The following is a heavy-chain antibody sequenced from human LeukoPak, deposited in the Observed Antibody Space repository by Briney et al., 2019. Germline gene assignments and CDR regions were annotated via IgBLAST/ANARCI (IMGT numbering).Heavy chain of an antibody. CDR1: GFAFSNFA. CDR2: VSYEGTIK. J-gene: IGHJ5*01. V-gene: IGHV3-30*14. CDR3: AREKFDS. Sequence: GGSLRLSCAASGFAFSNFAMNWVRQAPGKGLEWVAVVSYEGTIKYYTDSAKGRFTISRDNSNNVISLQMNNLTTEDTATYYCAREKFDSWGQGTLVTVSP.